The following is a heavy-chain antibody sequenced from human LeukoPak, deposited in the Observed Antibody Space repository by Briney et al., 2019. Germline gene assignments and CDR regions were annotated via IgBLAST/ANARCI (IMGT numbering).Heavy chain of an antibody. CDR1: GGSIRSSSYY. Sequence: SETLSLTCTVSGGSIRSSSYYWGWIRQPPGKGLEWIGYIYYSGSTNYNPSLKSRVTISVDTSKNQFSLKLSSVTAADTAVYYCARVNRRAFDIWGQGTMVTVSS. V-gene: IGHV4-61*05. D-gene: IGHD2/OR15-2a*01. J-gene: IGHJ3*02. CDR2: IYYSGST. CDR3: ARVNRRAFDI.